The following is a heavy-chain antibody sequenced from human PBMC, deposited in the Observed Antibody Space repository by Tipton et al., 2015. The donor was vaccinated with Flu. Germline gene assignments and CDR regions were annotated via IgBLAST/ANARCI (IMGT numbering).Heavy chain of an antibody. V-gene: IGHV4-39*01. Sequence: TLSLTCTVSGGSISSSSYYGGWIRQPPGKGLEWIGSIYYSGSTYYNPSLKSRVTISVDTSKNQFSLKLSSVTAADTAVYYCARRVAVAAHFDYWGQGTLVTVSS. CDR2: IYYSGST. D-gene: IGHD6-19*01. CDR1: GGSISSSSYY. J-gene: IGHJ4*02. CDR3: ARRVAVAAHFDY.